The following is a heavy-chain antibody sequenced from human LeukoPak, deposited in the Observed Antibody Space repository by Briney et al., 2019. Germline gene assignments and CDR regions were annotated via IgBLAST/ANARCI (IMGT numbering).Heavy chain of an antibody. V-gene: IGHV4-34*01. J-gene: IGHJ6*04. CDR2: INHSGST. Sequence: SETLSLTCAVYGGSFSGYYWRWIRQPPGKGLEWIGEINHSGSTNYNPSLKSRVTISVDTSKNQFSLKLSSVTAADTAVYYCARAPRSIRYYYYGMDVWGKGTTVTVSS. D-gene: IGHD6-6*01. CDR3: ARAPRSIRYYYYGMDV. CDR1: GGSFSGYY.